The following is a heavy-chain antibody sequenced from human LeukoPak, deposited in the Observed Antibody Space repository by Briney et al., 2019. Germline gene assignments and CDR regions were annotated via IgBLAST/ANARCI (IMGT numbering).Heavy chain of an antibody. Sequence: PSETPSLTCIVSGGISSGYYWCWVRQPPGKGLEWVASIYYTGTTYYNPSLKSRLTISVDTSKSQFSLGLSSVTAADTAVYYCARNTYNYDSTVPRWAFDVWDQGTMVTVSS. CDR2: IYYTGTT. CDR3: ARNTYNYDSTVPRWAFDV. CDR1: GGISSGYY. D-gene: IGHD3-22*01. V-gene: IGHV4-39*01. J-gene: IGHJ3*01.